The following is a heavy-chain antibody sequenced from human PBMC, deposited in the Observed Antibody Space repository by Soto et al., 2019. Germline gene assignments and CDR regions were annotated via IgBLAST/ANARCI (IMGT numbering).Heavy chain of an antibody. J-gene: IGHJ4*02. CDR1: GGTFSSYA. CDR3: ARDPPYGSGSVDY. V-gene: IGHV1-69*06. CDR2: IIPIFGTA. D-gene: IGHD3-10*01. Sequence: QVQLVQSGAEVKKPGSSVKVSCKASGGTFSSYAISWVRQAPGQGLEWMGGIIPIFGTANYAQKFQGRVTMTTDTSTSTAYMELRSLRSDDTAVYYCARDPPYGSGSVDYWGQGTLVTVSS.